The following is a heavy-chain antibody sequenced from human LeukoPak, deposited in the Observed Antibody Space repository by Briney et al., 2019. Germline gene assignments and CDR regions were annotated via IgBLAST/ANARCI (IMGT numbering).Heavy chain of an antibody. CDR2: ISYDGSNK. CDR3: AKDLPGYYGMDV. CDR1: GFTFSSYG. D-gene: IGHD2-2*01. Sequence: GGSLRFSCAASGFTFSSYGMHWVRQAPGKGLEWVAVISYDGSNKYYADSVKGRFTISRDDSKNTLYLQMNSLRAEDTAVYYCAKDLPGYYGMDVWGQGTTVTVSS. J-gene: IGHJ6*02. V-gene: IGHV3-30*18.